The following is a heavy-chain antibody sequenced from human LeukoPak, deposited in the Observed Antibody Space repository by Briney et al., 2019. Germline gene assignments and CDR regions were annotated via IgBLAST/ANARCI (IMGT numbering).Heavy chain of an antibody. D-gene: IGHD3-9*01. V-gene: IGHV3-7*03. Sequence: GGSLRLTCAASGFTFSSYWMSWVRQAPGKGLEWVANIKQDRSEKYYVDSVKGRFTISRDNAKNSLYLQMNSLRAEDTAVYYCARTQYYDILTGYSPFFDYWGQGTLVTVSS. J-gene: IGHJ4*02. CDR2: IKQDRSEK. CDR3: ARTQYYDILTGYSPFFDY. CDR1: GFTFSSYW.